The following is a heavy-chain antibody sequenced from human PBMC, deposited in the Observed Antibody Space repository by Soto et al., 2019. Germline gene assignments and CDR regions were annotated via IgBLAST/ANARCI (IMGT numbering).Heavy chain of an antibody. Sequence: QVQMVQSGAEVKKTGASVKVSCKASGYTFTSYYMHWVRQAPGQGLEWMGIINPSGGSTSYAQKFQGRVTMTRDTSSSTVYMELSSLRSEDTAVYYCASGVGGGYDRDAFDIWGQGTMVTVSS. J-gene: IGHJ3*02. CDR1: GYTFTSYY. V-gene: IGHV1-46*03. CDR2: INPSGGST. CDR3: ASGVGGGYDRDAFDI. D-gene: IGHD5-12*01.